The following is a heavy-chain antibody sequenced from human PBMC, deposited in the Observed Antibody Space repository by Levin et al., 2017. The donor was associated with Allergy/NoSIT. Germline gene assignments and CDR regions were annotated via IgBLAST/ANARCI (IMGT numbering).Heavy chain of an antibody. CDR3: ARSGEIGVVGATLPDY. Sequence: KISCKASGGTFSSYAISWVRQAPGQGLEWMGGIIPIFGTANYAQKFQGRVTITADKSTSTAYMELSSLRSEDTAVYYCARSGEIGVVGATLPDYWGQGTLVTVSS. CDR2: IIPIFGTA. V-gene: IGHV1-69*06. CDR1: GGTFSSYA. J-gene: IGHJ4*02. D-gene: IGHD1-26*01.